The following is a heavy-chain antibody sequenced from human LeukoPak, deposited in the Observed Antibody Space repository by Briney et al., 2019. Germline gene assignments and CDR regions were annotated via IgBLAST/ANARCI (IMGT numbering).Heavy chain of an antibody. CDR3: ARATTFDY. CDR1: GFTFSSYS. Sequence: GGSLRLSCAASGFTFSSYSMNWVRQAPGKGLEWVSSITSSSSSIYYADSVKGRFTISGDNAKNSLYLQMNSLRAEDTAVYYCARATTFDYWGQGTLVTVSS. D-gene: IGHD1-26*01. V-gene: IGHV3-21*01. J-gene: IGHJ4*02. CDR2: ITSSSSSI.